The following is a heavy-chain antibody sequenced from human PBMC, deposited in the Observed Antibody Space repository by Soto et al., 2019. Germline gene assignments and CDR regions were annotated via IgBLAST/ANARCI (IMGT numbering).Heavy chain of an antibody. CDR1: GFTFSSYA. Sequence: GGSLRLSCAASGFTFSSYAMSWVRQAPGKGLEWVSAISGSGGSTYYADSVKGRFTISRDNSKNTLYLQMNSLRAEDTAVYYCAKWDSSSSDYHYYRLAVWGQGTTVTVSS. J-gene: IGHJ6*02. CDR3: AKWDSSSSDYHYYRLAV. CDR2: ISGSGGST. V-gene: IGHV3-23*01. D-gene: IGHD6-6*01.